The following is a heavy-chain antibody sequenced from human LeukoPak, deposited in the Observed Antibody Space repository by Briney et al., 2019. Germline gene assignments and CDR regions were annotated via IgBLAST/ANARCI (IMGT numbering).Heavy chain of an antibody. J-gene: IGHJ5*02. Sequence: ASVKVSCKTSGYVFTAYYIHWVRQAPGQGLEWLEFVKPDTGATNSAQQLQGRVSMTSDASVTTAYMELSGLTSDDTALYFCARERPTLLTRIRGIATAPDHWGQGTLVTVSP. V-gene: IGHV1-2*02. D-gene: IGHD3-10*01. CDR1: GYVFTAYY. CDR2: VKPDTGAT. CDR3: ARERPTLLTRIRGIATAPDH.